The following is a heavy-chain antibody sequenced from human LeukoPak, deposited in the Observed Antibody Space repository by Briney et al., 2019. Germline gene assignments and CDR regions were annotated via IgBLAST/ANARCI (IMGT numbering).Heavy chain of an antibody. V-gene: IGHV4-31*03. CDR1: GGSISSGGDY. CDR2: ISYSGTT. Sequence: PSETLSLTCTVPGGSISSGGDYWSWIRHLPGKGLEWIGYISYSGTTYYSPSLKSRITISLDTSQNQFSLELSSVTAADTAVYYCARGSTPDDSGWEPSFDYWGQGTLVTGSS. J-gene: IGHJ4*02. D-gene: IGHD6-19*01. CDR3: ARGSTPDDSGWEPSFDY.